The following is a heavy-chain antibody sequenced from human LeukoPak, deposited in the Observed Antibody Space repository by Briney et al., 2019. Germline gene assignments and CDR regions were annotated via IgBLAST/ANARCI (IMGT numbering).Heavy chain of an antibody. V-gene: IGHV3-30*01. CDR3: ASTRGGYPDDAFDI. CDR2: ISYDGSNK. D-gene: IGHD5-18*01. Sequence: GRSLRLSCAASGFTFSSYAMHWVRQAPGKELEWVAVISYDGSNKYYADSVKGRFTISRDNSKNTLYLQMNSLRAEDTAVYYCASTRGGYPDDAFDIWGQGTMVTVSS. J-gene: IGHJ3*02. CDR1: GFTFSSYA.